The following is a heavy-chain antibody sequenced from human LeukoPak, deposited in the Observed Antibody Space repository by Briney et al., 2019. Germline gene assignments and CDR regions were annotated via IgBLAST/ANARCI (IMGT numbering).Heavy chain of an antibody. V-gene: IGHV3-21*01. CDR3: ARVVVRGTNWFDP. D-gene: IGHD3-10*01. CDR1: GFTFSSYS. J-gene: IGHJ5*02. CDR2: ISSSSSYI. Sequence: GGSLRLSCAASGFTFSSYSMNWVRQAPGKGLEWVSSISSSSSYIYYADSVKGRSTISRDNAKNSLYLQMNSLRAEDTAVYYCARVVVRGTNWFDPWGQGTLVTVSS.